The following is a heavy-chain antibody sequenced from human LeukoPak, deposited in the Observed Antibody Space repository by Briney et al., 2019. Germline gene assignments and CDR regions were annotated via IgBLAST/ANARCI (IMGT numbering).Heavy chain of an antibody. CDR3: AREFGGILTGSDAFDI. V-gene: IGHV4-59*01. D-gene: IGHD3-9*01. Sequence: SETLSLTCTVSGGSISSYYWSWIRQPPGKGLEWIGCIYYSGSTNYNPSLKSRVTISVDTSKNQFSLKLSSVTAADTAVYYCAREFGGILTGSDAFDIWGQGTMVTVSS. CDR1: GGSISSYY. CDR2: IYYSGST. J-gene: IGHJ3*02.